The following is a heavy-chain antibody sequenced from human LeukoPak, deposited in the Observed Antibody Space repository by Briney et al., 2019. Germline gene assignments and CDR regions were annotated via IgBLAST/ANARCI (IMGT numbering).Heavy chain of an antibody. D-gene: IGHD3-9*01. CDR3: ARRYYSSPRSFDY. J-gene: IGHJ4*02. Sequence: SETLSLTCAVSGYSISSGYYWGWIRQPPGRGLEWIGTIYHSGSTYYNPSLKSRVTISVDTSKSQFSLKLSSVTAADTAVYYCARRYYSSPRSFDYWGQGTLVTVSS. V-gene: IGHV4-38-2*01. CDR1: GYSISSGYY. CDR2: IYHSGST.